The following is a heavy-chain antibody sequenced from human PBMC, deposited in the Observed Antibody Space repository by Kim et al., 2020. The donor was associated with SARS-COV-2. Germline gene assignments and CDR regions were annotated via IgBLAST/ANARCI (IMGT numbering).Heavy chain of an antibody. CDR3: ARGGVKQWLGL. J-gene: IGHJ2*01. V-gene: IGHV4-59*13. Sequence: SETLSLTCTVSGGSISTYYWNWIRQSPQKGLEWIGFISYSGSTNYNPSLKSRVAISVDSSKNQFSLNQSSVTAADTAVYYCARGGVKQWLGLWGRGTLVT. D-gene: IGHD6-19*01. CDR1: GGSISTYY. CDR2: ISYSGST.